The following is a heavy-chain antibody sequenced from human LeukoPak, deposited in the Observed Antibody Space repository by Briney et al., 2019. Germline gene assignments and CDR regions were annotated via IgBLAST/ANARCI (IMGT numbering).Heavy chain of an antibody. CDR1: GFTVSSNY. Sequence: GGSLRLSCAASGFTVSSNYMSWVRQAPGKGLEWVSVIYSGGSTYYADSVKGRFTISRDNAENSLYLQMNSLRAEDTAVYYCARSSSSWYGGYYWGQGTLVTVSS. V-gene: IGHV3-53*01. J-gene: IGHJ4*02. D-gene: IGHD6-13*01. CDR3: ARSSSSWYGGYY. CDR2: IYSGGST.